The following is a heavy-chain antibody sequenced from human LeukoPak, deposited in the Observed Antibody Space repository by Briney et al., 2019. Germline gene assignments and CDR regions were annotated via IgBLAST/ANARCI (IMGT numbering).Heavy chain of an antibody. CDR2: IIPIFGTA. D-gene: IGHD3-22*01. Sequence: SVKVSCKASGYTFTSYGISWVRQAPGQGLEWMGGIIPIFGTANYAQKFQGRVTITADESTSTAYMELSSLRSEDTAVYYCARDEWYYYDSSGYSLWGQGTLVTVSS. J-gene: IGHJ4*02. V-gene: IGHV1-69*13. CDR1: GYTFTSYG. CDR3: ARDEWYYYDSSGYSL.